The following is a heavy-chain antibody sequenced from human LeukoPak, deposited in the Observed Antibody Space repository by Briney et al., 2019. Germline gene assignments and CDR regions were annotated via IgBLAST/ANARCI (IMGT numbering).Heavy chain of an antibody. CDR1: GAPLTPYY. J-gene: IGHJ4*02. CDR2: YASGST. CDR3: ATGDHSFDN. V-gene: IGHV4-4*07. Sequence: SETLSLTCSVSGAPLTPYYWNWIRQPPGKGLEWIGRYASGSTTLNPSLKSQFTMSIDTSKNQISLKLTSVTAADTAVYYCATGDHSFDNWGQGTLVTVTP. D-gene: IGHD7-27*01.